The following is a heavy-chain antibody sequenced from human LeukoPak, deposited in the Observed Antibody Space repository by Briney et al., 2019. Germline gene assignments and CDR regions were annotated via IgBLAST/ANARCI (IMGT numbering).Heavy chain of an antibody. Sequence: SETLSLTCAVYGGSFSGYYWSWIRQPPGKGLEWIGEINHSGSTNYNPSLKSRVTISVDTSKNQFSLKLSSVTAADTAVYYCARESFYYYDSSGYYSRYRYFDYRGQGTLVTVSS. CDR3: ARESFYYYDSSGYYSRYRYFDY. V-gene: IGHV4-34*01. D-gene: IGHD3-22*01. CDR1: GGSFSGYY. J-gene: IGHJ4*02. CDR2: INHSGST.